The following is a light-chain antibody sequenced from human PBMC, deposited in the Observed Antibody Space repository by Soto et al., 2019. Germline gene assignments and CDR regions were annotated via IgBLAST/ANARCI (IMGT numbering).Light chain of an antibody. CDR1: SSDVGGYNY. CDR3: CSYAGKDSFSV. J-gene: IGLJ1*01. Sequence: QSVLTQPPSASGSPGQSVTISCTGTSSDVGGYNYVSWHQQYPGKAPKLMIYEFSRRPSGVPDRFSGSRSANTAFLTVSGLQAEDEADYYCCSYAGKDSFSVLGTGNKVSVL. V-gene: IGLV2-8*01. CDR2: EFS.